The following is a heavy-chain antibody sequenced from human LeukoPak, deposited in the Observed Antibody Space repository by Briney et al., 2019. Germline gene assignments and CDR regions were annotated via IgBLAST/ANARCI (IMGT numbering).Heavy chain of an antibody. Sequence: SVKVSCKASGGTFSSYSITWVRQAPGQGLEWMGRIIPILDITNYAQKFQGRLTIIADKSTSTAYMELTNLRFEDTAVYYCATGFELLFDAFDIWGQGTMVTVSS. D-gene: IGHD3-16*01. CDR2: IIPILDIT. J-gene: IGHJ3*02. CDR3: ATGFELLFDAFDI. CDR1: GGTFSSYS. V-gene: IGHV1-69*02.